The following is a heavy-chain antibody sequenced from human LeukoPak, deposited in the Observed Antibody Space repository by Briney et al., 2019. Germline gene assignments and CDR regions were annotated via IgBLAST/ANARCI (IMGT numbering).Heavy chain of an antibody. CDR2: INPNSGGT. CDR1: GYTSTGYY. J-gene: IGHJ5*02. D-gene: IGHD3-3*01. Sequence: ASVKVSCKASGYTSTGYYMHWVRQAPGQGLEWMGWINPNSGGTNYAQKFQGRVTMTRDTSISTAYMELSRLRSDDTAVYYCASDFWSGLHNWFDPWGQGTLVTVSS. V-gene: IGHV1-2*02. CDR3: ASDFWSGLHNWFDP.